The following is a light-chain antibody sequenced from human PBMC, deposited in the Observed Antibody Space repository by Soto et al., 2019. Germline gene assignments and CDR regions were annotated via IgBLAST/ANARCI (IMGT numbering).Light chain of an antibody. J-gene: IGLJ1*01. CDR3: TSFSSSTSLYV. CDR1: TRDIAGYNY. V-gene: IGLV2-14*01. Sequence: PASVSGSVGRSVAMACTGTTRDIAGYNYISWYQQRPGKAPKLMIYQVTIRPSGISNRFSASKSGNTASLTISGLQAEDEADYYCTSFSSSTSLYVFGTGTKVTV. CDR2: QVT.